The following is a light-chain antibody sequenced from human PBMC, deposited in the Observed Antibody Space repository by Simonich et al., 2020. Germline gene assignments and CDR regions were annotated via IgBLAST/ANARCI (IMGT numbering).Light chain of an antibody. CDR2: EGS. Sequence: QSALTQPASVSGSPGQSITISCTGTSSDVGSYNLVSWYQQHPGKAPKLMIYEGSKRPSGVSNRFACSKSGNTASLTISGLQAEDEADYYCSSYTSSSTLVFGGGTKLTVL. CDR3: SSYTSSSTLV. CDR1: SSDVGSYNL. J-gene: IGLJ2*01. V-gene: IGLV2-14*02.